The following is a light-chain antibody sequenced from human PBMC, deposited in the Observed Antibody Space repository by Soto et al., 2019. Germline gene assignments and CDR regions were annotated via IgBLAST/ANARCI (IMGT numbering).Light chain of an antibody. J-gene: IGKJ4*01. CDR3: QQANSFPLT. Sequence: EIVLTQSPGTLSLSPGERATLSCRASQSVSSTYLAWYRHKPGQAPRLLIYGASSRAAGIPDRFSGSGSGTDFTLTISRLEPEDFATYYCQQANSFPLTFGGGTKVDIK. CDR1: QSVSSTY. V-gene: IGKV3-20*01. CDR2: GAS.